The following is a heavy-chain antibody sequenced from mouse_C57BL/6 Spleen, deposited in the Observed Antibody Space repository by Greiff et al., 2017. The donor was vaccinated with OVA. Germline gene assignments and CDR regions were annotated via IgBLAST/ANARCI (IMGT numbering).Heavy chain of an antibody. CDR1: GYTFTSYG. J-gene: IGHJ2*01. V-gene: IGHV1-81*01. Sequence: VQLQQSGAELARPGASVKLSCKASGYTFTSYGISWVKQSTGQGLEWIGEIYPRSGNTYYNEKFKGKATLTADKASSTAYMELRSLTSEDSAVYFCARRGYGSSLYYFDYWGQGTTLTVSS. D-gene: IGHD1-1*01. CDR3: ARRGYGSSLYYFDY. CDR2: IYPRSGNT.